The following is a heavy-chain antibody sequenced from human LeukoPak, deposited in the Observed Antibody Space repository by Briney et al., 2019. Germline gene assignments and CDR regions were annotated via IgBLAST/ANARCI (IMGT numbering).Heavy chain of an antibody. CDR1: GYTFISYA. J-gene: IGHJ4*02. D-gene: IGHD3-10*01. CDR3: ARGGYYGGSGTYGFFDY. Sequence: ASVKVSCKASGYTFISYAMNWVRQAPGQGLEWMGWINTETGNPTYAQGFTGQFVFSVDASVNTAYLQISSLRTEDTAVYYCARGGYYGGSGTYGFFDYWGQGSLVTVSS. V-gene: IGHV7-4-1*02. CDR2: INTETGNP.